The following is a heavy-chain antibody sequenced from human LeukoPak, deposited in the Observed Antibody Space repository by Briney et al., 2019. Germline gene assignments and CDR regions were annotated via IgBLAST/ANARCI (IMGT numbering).Heavy chain of an antibody. CDR1: GGSFSGYY. D-gene: IGHD3-10*01. CDR3: ARGPRRIGSGSYSYYYYYGMDV. Sequence: PSETLSLTCAVYGGSFSGYYWSWIRQPPGKGLEWIGEINHSGSTIYNPSLKSRVTISVDTSKNQFSLKLSAVTAADTAVYYCARGPRRIGSGSYSYYYYYGMDVWGQGATVTVSS. CDR2: INHSGST. V-gene: IGHV4-34*01. J-gene: IGHJ6*02.